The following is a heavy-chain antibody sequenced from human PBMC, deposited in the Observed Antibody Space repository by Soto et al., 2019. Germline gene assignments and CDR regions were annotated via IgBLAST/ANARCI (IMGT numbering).Heavy chain of an antibody. J-gene: IGHJ6*02. CDR3: ARRVDTAMADTPDYYYYYGMDV. D-gene: IGHD5-18*01. V-gene: IGHV4-39*01. Sequence: SETLSLTCTVSGGSISSSSYYWGWIRQPPGKGLEWIGSIYYSGSTYYNPSLKSRVTISVDTSKNQFSLKLSPVTAADTAVYYCARRVDTAMADTPDYYYYYGMDVWGQGTTVTVSS. CDR2: IYYSGST. CDR1: GGSISSSSYY.